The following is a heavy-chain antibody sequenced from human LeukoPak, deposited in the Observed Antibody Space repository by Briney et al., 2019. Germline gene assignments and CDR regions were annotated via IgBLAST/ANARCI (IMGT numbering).Heavy chain of an antibody. Sequence: PGGSLRLSCAASGFILSNHWMTWVRQAPGRGPEWVANVNRDGSETYYLDSVKGRFTISKDNAKNSLYLQMNSLRAEDTALYHCARNNGMDVWGQGTTVIVSS. CDR2: VNRDGSET. CDR3: ARNNGMDV. J-gene: IGHJ6*02. V-gene: IGHV3-7*03. CDR1: GFILSNHW.